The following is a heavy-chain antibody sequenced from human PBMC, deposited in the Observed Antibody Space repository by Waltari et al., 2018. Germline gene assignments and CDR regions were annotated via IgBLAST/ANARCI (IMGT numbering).Heavy chain of an antibody. Sequence: QVQLVQSGAEVKKPGASVKVSCKVSGYTLTELSMHWVRQAPGKGLEWMGGFDPEDGETIDAQKFQGIVTMTEDTSTDTAYMELSSLRSEDTAVYYCATDRYYYDSSGYYGFDYWGQGTLVTVSS. CDR2: FDPEDGET. CDR3: ATDRYYYDSSGYYGFDY. V-gene: IGHV1-24*01. CDR1: GYTLTELS. J-gene: IGHJ4*02. D-gene: IGHD3-22*01.